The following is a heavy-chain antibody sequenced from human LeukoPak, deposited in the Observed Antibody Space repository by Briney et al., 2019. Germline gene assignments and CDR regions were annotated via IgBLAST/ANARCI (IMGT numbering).Heavy chain of an antibody. CDR2: INWNGGSR. J-gene: IGHJ5*02. CDR1: GFKFDDYG. CDR3: ARDRCSSTSCYNTPNWFDP. Sequence: GGSLRLSCAASGFKFDDYGMSWVRQVPGKGLEWVSGINWNGGSRGYADSVKGRFTISRDNAKNSVYLQMNSLRSEDTAFYHCARDRCSSTSCYNTPNWFDPWGQGTLVTVSS. D-gene: IGHD2-2*02. V-gene: IGHV3-20*01.